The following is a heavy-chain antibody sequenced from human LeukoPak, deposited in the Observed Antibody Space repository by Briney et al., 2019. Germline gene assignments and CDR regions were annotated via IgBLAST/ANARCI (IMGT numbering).Heavy chain of an antibody. CDR3: ARAPGGCSSTSCHLIYYYYYYMDV. V-gene: IGHV1-46*01. J-gene: IGHJ6*03. CDR1: GYTFTSYG. CDR2: INPSGGST. Sequence: ASVKVSCKASGYTFTSYGISWVRQAPGQGLEWMGIINPSGGSTSYAQKFQGRVTMTRDMSTSTVYMELSSLRSEDTAVYYCARAPGGCSSTSCHLIYYYYYYMDVWGKGTTVTVSS. D-gene: IGHD2-2*01.